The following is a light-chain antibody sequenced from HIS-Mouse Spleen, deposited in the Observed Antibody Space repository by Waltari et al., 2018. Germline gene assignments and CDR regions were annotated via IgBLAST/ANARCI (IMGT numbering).Light chain of an antibody. CDR2: DSA. Sequence: EIVLTQTPATLSLSLGERATLSCRASQSVSSYLAWSQQKPGQAPRLLIYDSANRATGIPARFSGSGSGTDFTLTISSLEPEDFAVYYCQQRSNWPYTFGQGTKLEIK. CDR1: QSVSSY. V-gene: IGKV3-11*01. J-gene: IGKJ2*01. CDR3: QQRSNWPYT.